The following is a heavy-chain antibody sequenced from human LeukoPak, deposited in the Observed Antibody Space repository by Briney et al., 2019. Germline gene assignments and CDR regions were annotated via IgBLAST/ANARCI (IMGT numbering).Heavy chain of an antibody. Sequence: GGSLRLSCAASGFTFSSYWMSWVRQAPGKGLEWVANIKQDGSEKYYVDSVKGRFTISRDNAKNSLYLQMNSLRAEDTAVYYCARYSGSYYWYFDLWGRGTLVTVSS. CDR3: ARYSGSYYWYFDL. D-gene: IGHD1-26*01. CDR1: GFTFSSYW. CDR2: IKQDGSEK. J-gene: IGHJ2*01. V-gene: IGHV3-7*01.